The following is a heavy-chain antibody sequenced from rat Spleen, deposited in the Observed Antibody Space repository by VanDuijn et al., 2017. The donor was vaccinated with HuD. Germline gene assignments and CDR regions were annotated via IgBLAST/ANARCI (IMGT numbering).Heavy chain of an antibody. Sequence: EVQLVESGGGLVQPGRSLKLSCAASGFTFSNHGMAWVRQAPKEGLEWVASISSGGGSTYYRDSVKGRFTISRDNAKSTLYLQMDSLRSEDTATYYCARPGGGYWYFDFWGPGTMVTVSS. CDR2: ISSGGGST. V-gene: IGHV5-29*01. CDR3: ARPGGGYWYFDF. CDR1: GFTFSNHG. J-gene: IGHJ1*01. D-gene: IGHD1-11*01.